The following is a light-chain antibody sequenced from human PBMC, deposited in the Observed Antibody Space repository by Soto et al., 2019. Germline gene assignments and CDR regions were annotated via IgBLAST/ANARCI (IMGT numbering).Light chain of an antibody. V-gene: IGKV3-11*01. J-gene: IGKJ5*01. CDR3: QQRSSWPPRIT. CDR2: DAS. CDR1: QSVSTF. Sequence: EIVLTQSPATLSLSPGDRATLSCRASQSVSTFLAWYQQTPGQAPRLLIYDASSRATGIPARFSGSGSGTDFTLTINSLEPEDFAVYYCQQRSSWPPRITFGQGTRLEIQ.